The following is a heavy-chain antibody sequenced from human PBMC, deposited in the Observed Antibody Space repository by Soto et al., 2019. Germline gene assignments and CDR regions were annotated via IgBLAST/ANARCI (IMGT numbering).Heavy chain of an antibody. D-gene: IGHD3-10*01. J-gene: IGHJ4*02. Sequence: PGESLKISCTGSGYGFINYWIAWVRQKPGQRLEWLGIIYPGESDSRYSPSFQGQVTFSADKSINTAYLHLNSLRAPDTAIYYCERGLPTGSYHIDNWGQGSQVTVSS. V-gene: IGHV5-51*01. CDR3: ERGLPTGSYHIDN. CDR1: GYGFINYW. CDR2: IYPGESDS.